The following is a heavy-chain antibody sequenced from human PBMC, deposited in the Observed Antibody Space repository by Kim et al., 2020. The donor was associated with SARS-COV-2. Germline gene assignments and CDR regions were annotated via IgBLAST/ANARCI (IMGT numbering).Heavy chain of an antibody. D-gene: IGHD3-22*01. V-gene: IGHV4-39*01. Sequence: SETLSLTCTVSGGSISSSSYYWGWIRQPPGKGLEWIGSIYYSGSTYYNPSLKSRVTISVDTSKNQFSLKLSSVTAADTAVYYCARQRRGIVVVFDYWGQGTLVTVSS. CDR2: IYYSGST. J-gene: IGHJ4*02. CDR3: ARQRRGIVVVFDY. CDR1: GGSISSSSYY.